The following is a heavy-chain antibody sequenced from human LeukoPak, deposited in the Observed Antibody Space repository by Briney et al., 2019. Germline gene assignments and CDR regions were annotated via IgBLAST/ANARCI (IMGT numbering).Heavy chain of an antibody. CDR2: INTNIGNP. V-gene: IGHV7-4-1*02. D-gene: IGHD3-22*01. CDR3: AVLSYDSSGYYYPFDY. CDR1: GYTFTSYA. J-gene: IGHJ4*02. Sequence: ASVTVSCKASGYTFTSYAMNWVRQAPGQGLEWMGWINTNIGNPTYAQGFTGRFVFSLDTSVSTAYLQISSLKAEDTAVYYCAVLSYDSSGYYYPFDYWGQGTLVTVSS.